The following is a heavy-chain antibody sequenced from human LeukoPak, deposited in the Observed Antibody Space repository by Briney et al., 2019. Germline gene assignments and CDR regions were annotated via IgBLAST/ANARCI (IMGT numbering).Heavy chain of an antibody. CDR2: ISDSGSST. V-gene: IGHV3-23*01. D-gene: IGHD3-10*01. CDR3: AKHYYSSGSYYNVDF. J-gene: IGHJ4*02. CDR1: GITFRNYA. Sequence: GGSLRLSCAASGITFRNYAMSWVRQAPGKGLEWVSGISDSGSSTYYADSVKGRFTISRDNSKNTLYLQMSSLRAEDTAVYYCAKHYYSSGSYYNVDFWGQGTLVTVSS.